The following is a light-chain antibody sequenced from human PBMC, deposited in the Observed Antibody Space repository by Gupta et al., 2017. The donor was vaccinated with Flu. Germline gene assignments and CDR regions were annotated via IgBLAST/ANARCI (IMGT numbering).Light chain of an antibody. CDR2: EVN. CDR3: SSYTGANTLV. V-gene: IGLV2-14*01. CDR1: SSDVGAYSH. J-gene: IGLJ3*02. Sequence: QSALTQPASVSGSPGQSITISCTGTSSDVGAYSHVSWYQQYPGKVPKLMIYEVNNRPSGVSNRFSGSKSGNTASLTISGLQTEDEAHYYCSSYTGANTLVFGGGTRLTVL.